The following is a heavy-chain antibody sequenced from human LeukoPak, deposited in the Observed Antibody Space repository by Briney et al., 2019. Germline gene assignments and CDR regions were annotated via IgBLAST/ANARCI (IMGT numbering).Heavy chain of an antibody. CDR2: INPNSGGT. CDR1: GYTFTGYY. Sequence: ASVKVSCKASGYTFTGYYMHWVRQAPGQGLEWMGWINPNSGGTNYAQKFQGRVTMTRDTSISTAYMELSRLRSDDTAVYYCAITRRYFDYLLSFGESWGQGTLVTVSS. V-gene: IGHV1-2*02. CDR3: AITRRYFDYLLSFGES. D-gene: IGHD3-9*01. J-gene: IGHJ5*02.